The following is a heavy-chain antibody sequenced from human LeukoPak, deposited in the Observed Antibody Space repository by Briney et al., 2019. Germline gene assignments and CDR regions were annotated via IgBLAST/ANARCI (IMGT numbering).Heavy chain of an antibody. D-gene: IGHD6-6*01. CDR3: ARRGGSSSRRSPIDY. Sequence: QAGGSLRPSCTASGFTFSDYWMTWVRQAPGKGPEWVANIKQDGSQRYYVDSVRGRFTISRDNAKNSLFLQMNGLRAEDTAVYYCARRGGSSSRRSPIDYWGQGTLVTVSS. V-gene: IGHV3-7*01. CDR1: GFTFSDYW. J-gene: IGHJ4*02. CDR2: IKQDGSQR.